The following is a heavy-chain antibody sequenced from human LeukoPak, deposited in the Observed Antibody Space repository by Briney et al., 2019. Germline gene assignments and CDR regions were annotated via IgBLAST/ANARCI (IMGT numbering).Heavy chain of an antibody. Sequence: PSETLSLTCTVSGGSISSGSYYWSWIRQPAGKGLEWIRRIYTSGSTNYNPSLKSRVTISVDTSKNQFSLKLSSVTAADTAVYYCAREIGRGTGTFDYWGQGTLVTVSS. CDR3: AREIGRGTGTFDY. V-gene: IGHV4-61*02. CDR2: IYTSGST. CDR1: GGSISSGSYY. D-gene: IGHD3-10*01. J-gene: IGHJ4*02.